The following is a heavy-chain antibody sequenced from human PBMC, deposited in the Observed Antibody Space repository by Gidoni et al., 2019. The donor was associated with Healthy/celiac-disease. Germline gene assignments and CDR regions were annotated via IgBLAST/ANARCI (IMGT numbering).Heavy chain of an antibody. CDR3: ARDYWSAFTMVRGVPEFFDY. Sequence: EVQLVESGGGLVQPGGSLRLSCAASGFNVSSNYMSWVRQAPGKGLEWVSVIYSGGSTYYADSVKGRFTISRDNSKNTLYLQMNSLRAEDTAVYYCARDYWSAFTMVRGVPEFFDYWGQGTLVTVSS. CDR2: IYSGGST. D-gene: IGHD3-10*01. J-gene: IGHJ4*02. V-gene: IGHV3-66*01. CDR1: GFNVSSNY.